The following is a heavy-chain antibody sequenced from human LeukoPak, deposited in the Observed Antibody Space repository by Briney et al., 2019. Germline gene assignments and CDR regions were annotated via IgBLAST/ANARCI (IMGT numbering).Heavy chain of an antibody. CDR1: GFTFTSYS. Sequence: GGSLRLSCAASGFTFTSYSMNWVRQAPGKGLEWASTISGGGGSTYYADSVKGRFTISRDNSKNTLYLQVNSLRAEDTAVYYCAKGGKWDVTPFDYWGQGTLVTVSS. D-gene: IGHD1-26*01. J-gene: IGHJ4*02. V-gene: IGHV3-23*01. CDR2: ISGGGGST. CDR3: AKGGKWDVTPFDY.